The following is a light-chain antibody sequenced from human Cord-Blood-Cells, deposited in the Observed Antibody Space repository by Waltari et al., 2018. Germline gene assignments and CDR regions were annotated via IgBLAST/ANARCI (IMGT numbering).Light chain of an antibody. CDR1: SSDVGGYNY. Sequence: QSALTQPASVSGSPGQSITISCTATSSDVGGYNYVSWYQQHPGKAPKLMIYDVSNRLSGVSNRFSGSKSGNTASLTISGLQAEDEADYYCSSYTSSSTLYVFGTGTKVTVL. CDR2: DVS. V-gene: IGLV2-14*01. J-gene: IGLJ1*01. CDR3: SSYTSSSTLYV.